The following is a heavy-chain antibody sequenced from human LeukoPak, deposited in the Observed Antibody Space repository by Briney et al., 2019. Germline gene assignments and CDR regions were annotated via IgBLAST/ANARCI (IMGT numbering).Heavy chain of an antibody. CDR2: IIPIFGTA. J-gene: IGHJ6*03. CDR3: ATGTGYCSSTSCYYYYYYMDV. D-gene: IGHD2-2*01. V-gene: IGHV1-69*13. CDR1: GGTFSSYA. Sequence: SVKVSCKASGGTFSSYAISWVRQAPGQGLEWMGGIIPIFGTANYAQKFQGRVTITADESTSTAYMELSSLRSEGTAVYYCATGTGYCSSTSCYYYYYYMDVWGKGTTVTVSS.